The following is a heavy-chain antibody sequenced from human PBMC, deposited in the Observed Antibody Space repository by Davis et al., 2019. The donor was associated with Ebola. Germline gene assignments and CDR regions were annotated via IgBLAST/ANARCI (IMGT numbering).Heavy chain of an antibody. D-gene: IGHD2-2*01. CDR1: GFTFSSYS. J-gene: IGHJ5*02. V-gene: IGHV3-21*01. Sequence: PGGSLRLSCAASGFTFSSYSMNWVRQAPGKGLEWVSSISSSSSYIYYADSVKGRFTISRDNAKNSLYLQMNSLRAEDTAVYYCARGRYCGSTSRCGFDPWGQGTLVTVSS. CDR3: ARGRYCGSTSRCGFDP. CDR2: ISSSSSYI.